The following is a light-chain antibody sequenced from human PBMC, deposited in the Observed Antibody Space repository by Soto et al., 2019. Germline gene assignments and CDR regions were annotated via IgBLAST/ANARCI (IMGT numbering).Light chain of an antibody. J-gene: IGKJ5*01. Sequence: IVMTQSPATLSVLTGERATLSCRASQNIVSNLAWHQQKPGQARRLLICGASSRPTGIPDRFSGSGSGTDFTLTISRLEAEDFAVYYCQQYGSPSTFGQGTRLEI. CDR2: GAS. CDR3: QQYGSPST. V-gene: IGKV3-20*01. CDR1: QNIVSN.